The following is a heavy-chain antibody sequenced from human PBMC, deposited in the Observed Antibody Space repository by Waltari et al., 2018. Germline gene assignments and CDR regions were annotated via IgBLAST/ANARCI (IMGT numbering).Heavy chain of an antibody. Sequence: QLQLQESGPGLVKPSETLSLTCTVSGGSISSSSYYWGWIRQPPGKGLEWIGSIYYSGGTNNNPSHKSRVTISVDTSKNQFSLKLSSVTAADTAVYYCARGKAMVRGVITRGWYFDLWGRGTLVTVSS. J-gene: IGHJ2*01. CDR2: IYYSGGT. CDR1: GGSISSSSYY. CDR3: ARGKAMVRGVITRGWYFDL. D-gene: IGHD3-10*01. V-gene: IGHV4-39*07.